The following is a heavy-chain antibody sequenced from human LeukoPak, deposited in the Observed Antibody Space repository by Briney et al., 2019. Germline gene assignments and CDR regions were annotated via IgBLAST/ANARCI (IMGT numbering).Heavy chain of an antibody. V-gene: IGHV1-2*06. CDR3: ARDRNLYSGSFAS. CDR1: GYTFSGDY. Sequence: ASVKVSCKASGYTFSGDYVHWVRQAPGQGLEWMGRINPSTGGTTYAQKFQGRVTMTRDTSVSTAYMELNRLTSDDTAVYLCARDRNLYSGSFASWGQGTLVTVSS. D-gene: IGHD1-26*01. CDR2: INPSTGGT. J-gene: IGHJ4*02.